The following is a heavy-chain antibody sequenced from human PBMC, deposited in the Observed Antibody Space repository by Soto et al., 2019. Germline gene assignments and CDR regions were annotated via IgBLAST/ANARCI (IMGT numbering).Heavy chain of an antibody. Sequence: GXSVKVSCEASGYSFTSLDINWVRQTAGQGLEWMGWMQPSTGRTGYAQKFQGRVTMTRDTSINTAYMELTTLTSDDTAFYYCARGVSAGVDYWGQGTLVTVSS. J-gene: IGHJ4*02. CDR1: GYSFTSLD. V-gene: IGHV1-8*01. D-gene: IGHD1-26*01. CDR3: ARGVSAGVDY. CDR2: MQPSTGRT.